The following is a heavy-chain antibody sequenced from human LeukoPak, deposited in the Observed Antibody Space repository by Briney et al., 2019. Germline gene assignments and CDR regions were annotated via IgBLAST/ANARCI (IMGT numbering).Heavy chain of an antibody. CDR1: GGTFSSYA. V-gene: IGHV1-69*06. D-gene: IGHD4-17*01. CDR2: IIPIFGTA. Sequence: SVKVSCKASGGTFSSYAISWVRQAPGQGLEWMGGIIPIFGTANYAQKFQGRVTITADKSTSTAYMELSSLRSEDTAVYYCARGGLDYGDYVGYYYYMDVWGKGTTVTVSS. J-gene: IGHJ6*03. CDR3: ARGGLDYGDYVGYYYYMDV.